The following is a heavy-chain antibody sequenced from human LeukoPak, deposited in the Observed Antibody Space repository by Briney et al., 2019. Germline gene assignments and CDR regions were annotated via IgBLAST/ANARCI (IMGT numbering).Heavy chain of an antibody. D-gene: IGHD5-18*01. CDR3: ARRGYSYGSRYFDY. CDR1: GGSISSYY. V-gene: IGHV4-59*12. J-gene: IGHJ4*02. Sequence: SETLSLTCTVSGGSISSYYWSWIRQPPGKGLEWIGYIYYSGSTNYNPSLKSRVTISVDTSKNQFSLKLSSVTAADTAVYYCARRGYSYGSRYFDYWGQGTLVTVSS. CDR2: IYYSGST.